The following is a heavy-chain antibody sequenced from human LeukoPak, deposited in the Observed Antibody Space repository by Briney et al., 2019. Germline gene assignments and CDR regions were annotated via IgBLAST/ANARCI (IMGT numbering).Heavy chain of an antibody. D-gene: IGHD3-10*01. V-gene: IGHV3-23*01. CDR3: AKDPTTMVRGVIIKSWFDP. Sequence: GGSLRLSCAASGFTFSSYSMSWVRQAPGEGLEWVSAISGSGGSTYYADSVKGRFTISRDNSKNTLYLQMNSLRAEDTAVYYCAKDPTTMVRGVIIKSWFDPWGQGTLVTVSS. CDR1: GFTFSSYS. J-gene: IGHJ5*02. CDR2: ISGSGGST.